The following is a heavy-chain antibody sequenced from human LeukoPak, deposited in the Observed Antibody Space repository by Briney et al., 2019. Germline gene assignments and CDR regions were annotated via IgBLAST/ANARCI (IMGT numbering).Heavy chain of an antibody. CDR2: IFSGGST. V-gene: IGHV3-53*01. CDR3: AIYCSSTSCSLDY. CDR1: GFTVSNNY. J-gene: IGHJ4*02. D-gene: IGHD2-2*01. Sequence: GGSLRLSCAASGFTVSNNYMTWVRQAPGKGLEWVSVIFSGGSTYYADSVKGRFTISRDNSKNTLYLHMNSLRAEDTAVYYCAIYCSSTSCSLDYWGQGTLVTVSS.